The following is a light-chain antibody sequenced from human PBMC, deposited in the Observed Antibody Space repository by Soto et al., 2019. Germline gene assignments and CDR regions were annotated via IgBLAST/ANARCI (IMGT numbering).Light chain of an antibody. CDR3: QQHINWPLT. CDR2: EAS. Sequence: SVLTQSPATLSLSPGERATLSCRAGQTVSTSLAWYQQKPGQAPRLLIYEASNRATGIPDRFSGSGSGADFTLTISSLEPEDFALYYCQQHINWPLTFGGGTKVDIK. V-gene: IGKV3-11*01. J-gene: IGKJ4*01. CDR1: QTVSTS.